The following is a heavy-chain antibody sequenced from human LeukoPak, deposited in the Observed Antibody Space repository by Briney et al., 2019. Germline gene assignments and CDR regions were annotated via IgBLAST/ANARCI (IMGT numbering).Heavy chain of an antibody. CDR2: IYHSGST. J-gene: IGHJ4*02. D-gene: IGHD3-22*01. V-gene: IGHV4-30-2*03. Sequence: SQTLSLTCTVSGGSISSGGYSWSWIRQPPGKGLEWIGSIYHSGSTYCNPSLKSRVTISVDTSKNQFSLKLSSVTAADTAVYYCARVGGPYDSALFDYWGQGTLVTVSS. CDR3: ARVGGPYDSALFDY. CDR1: GGSISSGGYS.